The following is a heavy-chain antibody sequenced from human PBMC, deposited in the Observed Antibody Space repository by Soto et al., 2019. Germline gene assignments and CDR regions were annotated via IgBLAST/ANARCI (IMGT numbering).Heavy chain of an antibody. CDR3: ARRSSSSAWDPEYFDY. D-gene: IGHD6-19*01. J-gene: IGHJ4*02. CDR2: INPSGGST. CDR1: GYTFTSYY. V-gene: IGHV1-46*01. Sequence: ASVKVSCEASGYTFTSYYMHWVRQAPGQGLEWMGIINPSGGSTSYAQKFQGRVTMTRDTSTSTVYMELSSLRSEDTAVYYCARRSSSSAWDPEYFDYWGQGTPVPVSS.